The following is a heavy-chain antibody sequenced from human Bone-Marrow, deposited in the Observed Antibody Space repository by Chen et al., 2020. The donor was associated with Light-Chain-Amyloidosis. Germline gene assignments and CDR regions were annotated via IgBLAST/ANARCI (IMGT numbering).Heavy chain of an antibody. J-gene: IGHJ3*02. Sequence: EVQVVESGGGLVQPGGSLRLSCTASGFTFTAYWMHWVRQAPGKGLEWVSTISGSGGSRYYGDSVKGRLTISRDNSKNALFLQMNSLRAEDTAVYYCAKDISYDDILPGYPADAFDIWGQGTMVTVSS. CDR2: ISGSGGSR. CDR1: GFTFTAYW. D-gene: IGHD3-9*01. V-gene: IGHV3-23*04. CDR3: AKDISYDDILPGYPADAFDI.